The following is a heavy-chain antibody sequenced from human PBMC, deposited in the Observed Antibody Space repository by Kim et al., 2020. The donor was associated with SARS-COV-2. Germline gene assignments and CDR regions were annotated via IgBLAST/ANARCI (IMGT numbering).Heavy chain of an antibody. CDR1: GFTFSSYG. D-gene: IGHD1-20*01. V-gene: IGHV3-33*05. CDR2: ISYDGSNK. J-gene: IGHJ4*02. Sequence: GGSLRLSCAASGFTFSSYGMHWVRQAPGKGLEWVAVISYDGSNKYYADSVKGRFTISRDNSKNTLYLQMNSLRAEDTAVYYCARDLNWFFFDYWGQGTLV. CDR3: ARDLNWFFFDY.